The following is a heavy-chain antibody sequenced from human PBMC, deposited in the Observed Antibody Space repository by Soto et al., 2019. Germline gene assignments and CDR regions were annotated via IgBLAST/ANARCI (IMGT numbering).Heavy chain of an antibody. CDR1: GDSISSGDNY. CDR3: ARGGGFDS. J-gene: IGHJ4*02. D-gene: IGHD3-16*01. Sequence: SETLSLTCTVSGDSISSGDNYWSWIRQPPGKGLERIGYIYYSGRSYYKPSLKSRVTMSVDTSKNQFSLTLTSVTAADTAVYYCARGGGFDSWGRGTLVTVSS. V-gene: IGHV4-30-4*01. CDR2: IYYSGRS.